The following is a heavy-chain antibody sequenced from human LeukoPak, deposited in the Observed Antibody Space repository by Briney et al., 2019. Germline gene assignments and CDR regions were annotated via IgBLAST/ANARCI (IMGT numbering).Heavy chain of an antibody. V-gene: IGHV3-53*01. D-gene: IGHD2-15*01. J-gene: IGHJ3*02. CDR2: IYSGGST. Sequence: GGSLRLSCAASGFTVSSNYMSWVRQAPGKGLEWVSVIYSGGSTYYADSVKGRFTISRDNSKNTLYLQMNSLRAEDTAVYYCARGYCSCGSCYPDAFDIWGQGTMVTVSS. CDR3: ARGYCSCGSCYPDAFDI. CDR1: GFTVSSNY.